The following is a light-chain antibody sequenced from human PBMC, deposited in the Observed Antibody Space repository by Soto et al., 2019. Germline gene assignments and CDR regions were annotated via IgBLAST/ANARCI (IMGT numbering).Light chain of an antibody. CDR2: YDS. CDR1: NIGSKS. V-gene: IGLV3-21*04. J-gene: IGLJ2*01. Sequence: SYELTQPPSVSVAPGKTARITCGGNNIGSKSVHWYQQKPGQAPVLVIYYDSDRPSGIPERISGSNSGNTATLTIRRVEAGDEADYYCQVWDSNSDHVVFGGGTKRTFL. CDR3: QVWDSNSDHVV.